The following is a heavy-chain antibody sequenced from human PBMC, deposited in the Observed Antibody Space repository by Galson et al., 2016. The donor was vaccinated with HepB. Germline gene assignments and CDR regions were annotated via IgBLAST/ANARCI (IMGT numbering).Heavy chain of an antibody. CDR2: ISTNTGNP. D-gene: IGHD3-10*01. Sequence: SVKVSCKASGYNFSTHAITWVRQAPGQGLEWMGWISTNTGNPTYAQGFTGRFVFSLDTSLSTAYVQINSLKSEDTAVYYCARWLLHFEELFVDYWGQGTLVTVSS. CDR1: GYNFSTHA. V-gene: IGHV7-4-1*02. J-gene: IGHJ4*02. CDR3: ARWLLHFEELFVDY.